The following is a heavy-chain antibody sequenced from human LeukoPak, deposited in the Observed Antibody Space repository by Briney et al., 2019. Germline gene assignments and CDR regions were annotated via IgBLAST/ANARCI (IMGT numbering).Heavy chain of an antibody. D-gene: IGHD6-13*01. CDR2: INHSGST. Sequence: SETLSLTCAVYGGSFSGYYWSWIRQPPGKGLEWIGEINHSGSTNYNPSLKSRVTISVDTSKNQFSLKLSSVTAADTAVYYCARRLTGPEQLLPATADSCYFDYWGQGTLVTVSS. V-gene: IGHV4-34*01. CDR1: GGSFSGYY. J-gene: IGHJ4*02. CDR3: ARRLTGPEQLLPATADSCYFDY.